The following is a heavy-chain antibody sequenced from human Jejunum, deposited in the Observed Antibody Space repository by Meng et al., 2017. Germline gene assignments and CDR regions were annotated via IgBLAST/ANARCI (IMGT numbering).Heavy chain of an antibody. J-gene: IGHJ5*02. CDR2: IGASGSPT. V-gene: IGHV3-23*01. D-gene: IGHD3-10*02. Sequence: GESLKISCAASGFSFKNYPMTWVRQAPGQGLEWVAVIGASGSPTYYADSVKGRFTISRDNSKDTLSLQMNSLRAEDTAVYYCAKYVQAPIRLFDPWGQGTVVTVSS. CDR3: AKYVQAPIRLFDP. CDR1: GFSFKNYP.